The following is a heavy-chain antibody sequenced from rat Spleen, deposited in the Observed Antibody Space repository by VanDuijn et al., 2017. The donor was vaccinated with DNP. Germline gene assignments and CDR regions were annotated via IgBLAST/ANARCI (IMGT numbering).Heavy chain of an antibody. Sequence: EVQLVESGGGLVQPGRSLKLSCAASGFNFNDYWMGWVRQAPKKGLEWVATISYDGSSTYYRDSVKGRFTISRNNAINIQYLQMDSLRSEDTATYYCVSFNWPVPWGQGTSVTV. CDR1: GFNFNDYW. CDR3: VSFNWPVP. V-gene: IGHV5-7*01. CDR2: ISYDGSST. D-gene: IGHD3-6*01. J-gene: IGHJ4*01.